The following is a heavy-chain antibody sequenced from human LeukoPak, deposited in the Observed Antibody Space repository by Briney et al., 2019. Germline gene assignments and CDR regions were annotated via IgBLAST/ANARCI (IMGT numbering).Heavy chain of an antibody. CDR3: ARKWLYSSGWSPFDF. V-gene: IGHV3-7*03. Sequence: PGGSLRLSCTASGFEFSNYWMTWVRQTPGKGLEWVADINQDGSEENYVDSVKGRFIIFRDNAKNSLYLEVDSLGVEDSAIYYCARKWLYSSGWSPFDFWGQGTLVSVSS. CDR1: GFEFSNYW. J-gene: IGHJ4*02. CDR2: INQDGSEE. D-gene: IGHD6-19*01.